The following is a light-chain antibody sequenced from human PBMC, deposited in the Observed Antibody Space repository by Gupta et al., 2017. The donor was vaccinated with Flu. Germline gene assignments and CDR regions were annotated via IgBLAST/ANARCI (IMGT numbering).Light chain of an antibody. Sequence: NFLLTQPPSVSVSAGRTVTLSCTRSSGNISSNYVQWYQQRPGSAPTPVIFEDNRRSGGAPDRFFCSIDSSTSASLTSSGLKNEDDADYYGQSNGSANHLVFGAGTKLTVL. V-gene: IGLV6-57*03. CDR1: SGNISSNY. J-gene: IGLJ2*01. CDR2: EDN. CDR3: QSNGSANHLV.